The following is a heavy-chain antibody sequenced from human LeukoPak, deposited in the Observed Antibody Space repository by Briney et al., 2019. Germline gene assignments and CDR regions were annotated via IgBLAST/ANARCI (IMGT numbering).Heavy chain of an antibody. CDR1: GFTFSSYG. D-gene: IGHD1-20*01. CDR3: AKDFGITGTGGAYFDY. CDR2: ISYDGSNK. J-gene: IGHJ4*02. Sequence: PGGSLRLSCAASGFTFSSYGMHWVRQAPGKGLEWVAVISYDGSNKYYADSVKGRFTISRDNSKNTLYLQMNSLRAEDTAVYYCAKDFGITGTGGAYFDYWGQGTLVTVSS. V-gene: IGHV3-30*18.